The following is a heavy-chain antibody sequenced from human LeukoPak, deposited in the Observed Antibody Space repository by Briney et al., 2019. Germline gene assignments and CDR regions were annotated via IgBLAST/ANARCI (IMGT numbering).Heavy chain of an antibody. CDR3: ARRWKLSLDV. D-gene: IGHD5-24*01. CDR2: IKEDGSVK. V-gene: IGHV3-7*01. Sequence: GGSLRLSCAASGFTFSIYWMTWVRQAPGKGLEWVANIKEDGSVKYYVDSVKGRFTISRDNAKKSLYLQMNNLRGEDTAVYFCARRWKLSLDVWGQGTTVTVS. CDR1: GFTFSIYW. J-gene: IGHJ6*02.